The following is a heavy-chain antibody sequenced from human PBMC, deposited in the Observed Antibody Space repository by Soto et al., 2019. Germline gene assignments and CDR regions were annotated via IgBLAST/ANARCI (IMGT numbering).Heavy chain of an antibody. CDR2: ISGSGGST. D-gene: IGHD5-12*01. CDR1: GFTFSSYA. CDR3: ARDLDGYNRPLDY. Sequence: EVQLLESGGGLVQPGGSLRLSCVASGFTFSSYAMSWVRQAPGKGLEWVSAISGSGGSTYYADSVKGRFTISRDNSKNTLYLQMNSLRAEDTAGYYCARDLDGYNRPLDYWGQGTLVTVSS. J-gene: IGHJ4*02. V-gene: IGHV3-23*01.